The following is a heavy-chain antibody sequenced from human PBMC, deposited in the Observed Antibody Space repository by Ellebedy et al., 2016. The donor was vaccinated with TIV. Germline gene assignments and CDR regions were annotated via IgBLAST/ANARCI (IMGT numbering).Heavy chain of an antibody. D-gene: IGHD5-18*01. CDR1: GFTFSNAW. CDR3: TTVYRYNYDSV. CDR2: IKSKTDGGAA. Sequence: GESLKIPCAASGFTFSNAWMHWVRQAPGKGLEWVGRIKSKTDGGAADYAAPVKGRFTISRDDSTNTLYLQMNSLKTEDTAVYFCTTVYRYNYDSVWGQGTLVTVSS. J-gene: IGHJ4*02. V-gene: IGHV3-15*01.